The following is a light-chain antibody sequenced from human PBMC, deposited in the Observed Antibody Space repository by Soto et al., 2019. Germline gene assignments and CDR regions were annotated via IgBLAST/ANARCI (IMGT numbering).Light chain of an antibody. J-gene: IGKJ3*01. V-gene: IGKV1-12*01. CDR1: QGINSW. Sequence: DIQMTQSPSSVSASVGDRVTITCRASQGINSWLAWYQQKPGKAPKLLIYAASGLQSGVPSRFSGSGSGTDFTLTISRRQPEDFATYYCQRANSFPFAFGPGTTVDIK. CDR2: AAS. CDR3: QRANSFPFA.